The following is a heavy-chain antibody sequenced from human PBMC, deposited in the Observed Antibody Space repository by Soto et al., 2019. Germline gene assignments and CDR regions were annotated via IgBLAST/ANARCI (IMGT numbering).Heavy chain of an antibody. V-gene: IGHV3-23*01. D-gene: IGHD3-9*01. CDR2: ISGSSGST. J-gene: IGHJ3*02. CDR1: GFTFIPYV. Sequence: GGLMRLSCVASGFTFIPYVMRWVRQAPGKGLEWVSAISGSSGSTYYPDSVKGRFTISRDNSKNTLYLQMNSLRAEDTAVYYCAKDYYDILTAPADAFDIWGQGTMVSVSS. CDR3: AKDYYDILTAPADAFDI.